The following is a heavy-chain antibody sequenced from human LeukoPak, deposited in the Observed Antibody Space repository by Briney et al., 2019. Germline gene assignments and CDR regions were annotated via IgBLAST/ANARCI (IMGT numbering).Heavy chain of an antibody. CDR1: GFTFSSYA. CDR3: ARVSGVCYYNYGMDV. Sequence: GGSLRLSCAASGFTFSSYAMSWVRQAPGKGLEWVANIKKDGSEKYYVDSVKGRFTISRDNAKNSLYLLINSLRTEDTAVYYCARVSGVCYYNYGMDVWGQGTTVTVSS. J-gene: IGHJ6*02. D-gene: IGHD6-25*01. CDR2: IKKDGSEK. V-gene: IGHV3-7*01.